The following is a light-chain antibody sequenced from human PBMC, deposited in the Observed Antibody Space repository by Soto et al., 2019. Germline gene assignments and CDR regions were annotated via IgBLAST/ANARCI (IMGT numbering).Light chain of an antibody. CDR2: DAY. V-gene: IGKV3-11*01. Sequence: EVVLRQSPFTLSLSPGESATLSCRASQSFRGLLAWYQQKPGQAPRLLIYDAYNRATGIPPRFSGSGSGTDFTLTISSLEPEESAVYYCQQRHMWPITFGQGTRLEI. CDR3: QQRHMWPIT. J-gene: IGKJ5*01. CDR1: QSFRGL.